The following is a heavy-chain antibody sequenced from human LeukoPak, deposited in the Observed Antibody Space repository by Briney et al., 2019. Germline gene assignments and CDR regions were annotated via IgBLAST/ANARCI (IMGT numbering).Heavy chain of an antibody. J-gene: IGHJ4*02. CDR3: ARDFISWYYDSSGPLDY. D-gene: IGHD3-22*01. CDR2: IKQDGSEK. CDR1: GFTFSRYW. Sequence: GSLSLSCAASGFTFSRYWMHWVRQAPGKGLEWVANIKQDGSEKYYVDSVKGRFTISRDNAKNSLYLQMNSLRAEDTAVYYCARDFISWYYDSSGPLDYWGQGTLVTVSS. V-gene: IGHV3-7*01.